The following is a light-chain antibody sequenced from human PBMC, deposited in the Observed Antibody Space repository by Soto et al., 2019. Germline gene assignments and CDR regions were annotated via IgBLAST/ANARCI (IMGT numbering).Light chain of an antibody. CDR2: DAS. V-gene: IGKV1-5*01. J-gene: IGKJ1*01. CDR3: QQYNSYWT. CDR1: QSISSR. Sequence: DIQMTQSPSTLSASVGDRVTITCRASQSISSRLAWYQQKPGKAPNLLIYDASSLEGGVPSRFSGSGSETEFTLTISSLQPDDFATYYCQQYNSYWTFGQGTKVDIK.